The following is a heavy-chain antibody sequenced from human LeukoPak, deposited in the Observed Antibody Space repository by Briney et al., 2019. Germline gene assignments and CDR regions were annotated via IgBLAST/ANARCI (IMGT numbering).Heavy chain of an antibody. CDR2: IKQDGSEK. J-gene: IGHJ5*01. CDR3: ARGVYGRFDS. D-gene: IGHD2/OR15-2a*01. V-gene: IGHV3-7*01. CDR1: GFDFSNYW. Sequence: GGSLRLSCAASGFDFSNYWMSWVRQAPGKGLEWVANIKQDGSEKVYVDSVKDRFTISWDNAKNSVYLQMNRLRAEDTAVYYCARGVYGRFDSWGQGTLVTVSS.